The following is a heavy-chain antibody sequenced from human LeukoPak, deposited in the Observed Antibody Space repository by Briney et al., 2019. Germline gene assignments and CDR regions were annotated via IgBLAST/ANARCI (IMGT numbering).Heavy chain of an antibody. Sequence: ASVKVSCKASGYTFTSYYMHWVRQAPGQGLEWMGIINPSGGSTSYAQKFQGRVTMTRDASTSTVYMELSSQRSEDTAVYYCARDRYCTNGVCHIADYWGQGTLVTVSS. CDR3: ARDRYCTNGVCHIADY. CDR2: INPSGGST. D-gene: IGHD2-8*01. J-gene: IGHJ4*02. CDR1: GYTFTSYY. V-gene: IGHV1-46*03.